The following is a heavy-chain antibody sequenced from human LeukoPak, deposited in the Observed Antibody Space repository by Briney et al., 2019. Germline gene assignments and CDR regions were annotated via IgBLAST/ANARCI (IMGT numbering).Heavy chain of an antibody. Sequence: GGSLRLSCGASGFTFSSPAMSWVRQAPGKGLEWVSAISGSGGSTYYADSVKGRFTISRDNSKNTLYLQMNSLRAEDTAVYYCAKLLGYCSGGSCSGTLDYWGQGTLVTVSS. V-gene: IGHV3-23*01. D-gene: IGHD2-15*01. CDR1: GFTFSSPA. CDR3: AKLLGYCSGGSCSGTLDY. CDR2: ISGSGGST. J-gene: IGHJ4*02.